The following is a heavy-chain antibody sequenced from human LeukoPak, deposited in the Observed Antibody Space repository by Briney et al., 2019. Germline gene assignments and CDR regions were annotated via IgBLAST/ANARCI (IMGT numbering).Heavy chain of an antibody. V-gene: IGHV3-7*03. CDR2: IKQDGSEK. J-gene: IGHJ4*02. D-gene: IGHD1-26*01. CDR3: ARDYLVGAPLDS. Sequence: GGSLRLSCAASGFTFSSSWMSWVRQAPGKGLEWVANIKQDGSEKYYVDSVKGRFTISRDNAKNSLYLQMNSLRAEDTAVYYCARDYLVGAPLDSWGQGTLVTVSS. CDR1: GFTFSSSW.